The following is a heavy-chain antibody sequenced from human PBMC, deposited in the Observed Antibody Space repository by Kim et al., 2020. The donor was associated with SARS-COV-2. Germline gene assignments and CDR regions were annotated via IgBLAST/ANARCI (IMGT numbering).Heavy chain of an antibody. CDR1: EFTFSSYC. V-gene: IGHV3-30*03. CDR2: ITCDGSNK. D-gene: IGHD3-16*02. J-gene: IGHJ6*01. CDR3: ARAVLPSVNYYYYGMDV. Sequence: GGSLRLSCVASEFTFSSYCMFWVRQAPGKGLVWVASITCDGSNKTYADSVQGRFSISRDNSQNTLFLQMNSLRAEDTAMYSCARAVLPSVNYYYYGMDV.